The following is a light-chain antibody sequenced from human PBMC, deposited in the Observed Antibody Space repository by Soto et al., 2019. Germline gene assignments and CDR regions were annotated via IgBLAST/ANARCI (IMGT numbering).Light chain of an antibody. CDR2: DVS. Sequence: QSALTQPRSVSGSPGQSVTISCTGTSSDVGGYNYVSWYQQHPGKAPKLMIYDVSKWPSGVPDRFSGSKSGNTASLTISGLKAEDEADYYCCSYAGSYPFRVFGGGTKVTVL. CDR3: CSYAGSYPFRV. J-gene: IGLJ3*02. CDR1: SSDVGGYNY. V-gene: IGLV2-11*01.